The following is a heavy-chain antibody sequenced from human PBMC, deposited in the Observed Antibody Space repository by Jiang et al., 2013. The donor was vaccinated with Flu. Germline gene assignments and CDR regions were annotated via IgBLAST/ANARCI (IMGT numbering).Heavy chain of an antibody. J-gene: IGHJ6*02. CDR2: IWYDGSNK. Sequence: VIWYDGSNKYYADSVKGRFTISRDNSKNTLYLQMNSLRAEDTAVYYCARFSSNYYYGMDVWGQGTTVTVSS. V-gene: IGHV3-33*01. D-gene: IGHD6-6*01. CDR3: ARFSSNYYYGMDV.